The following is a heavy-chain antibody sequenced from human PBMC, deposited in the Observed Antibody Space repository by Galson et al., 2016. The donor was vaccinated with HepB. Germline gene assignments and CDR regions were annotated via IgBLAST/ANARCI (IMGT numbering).Heavy chain of an antibody. CDR2: IFSVDAT. J-gene: IGHJ4*02. CDR3: ARAGWGRPFDF. Sequence: SLRLSCAASGFTVSGKYMSWARQAPGKGLEWVAVIFSVDATYYRDSVKGRFTISRDNSKNTLYLQMNNLRAEDTAVYYCARAGWGRPFDFWGQGTLVTVSS. D-gene: IGHD1-26*01. V-gene: IGHV3-53*01. CDR1: GFTVSGKY.